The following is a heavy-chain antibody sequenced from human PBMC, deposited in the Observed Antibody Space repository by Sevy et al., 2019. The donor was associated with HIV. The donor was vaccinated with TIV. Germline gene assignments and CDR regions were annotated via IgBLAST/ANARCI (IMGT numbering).Heavy chain of an antibody. V-gene: IGHV4-31*03. CDR3: ARAKVGATGYYFDC. CDR1: GDSISSGGYY. J-gene: IGHJ4*02. Sequence: SETLSLTCTVSGDSISSGGYYWSWIRQRPGKGLEWIGYIYYSGTTYYNASLKSRLTIALDTSKNQFSLKMSSVTDADTAVYFCARAKVGATGYYFDCWGQGTLVTVSS. CDR2: IYYSGTT. D-gene: IGHD1-26*01.